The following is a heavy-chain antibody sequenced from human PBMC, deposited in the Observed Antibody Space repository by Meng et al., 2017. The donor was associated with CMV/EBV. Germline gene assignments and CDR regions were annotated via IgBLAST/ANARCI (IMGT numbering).Heavy chain of an antibody. CDR1: GFSLSTSGVC. CDR2: IYWDDDK. D-gene: IGHD5-18*01. Sequence: HITLNASGPTLVKPTQTLTLTCTFSGFSLSTSGVCVGWIRQPPGKALAWLALIYWDDDKRYSPSLKSRLTITKDTSKNQVVLTMTNMDPVDTATYYCAHLDTAKLHFDYWGQGTLVTVSS. J-gene: IGHJ4*02. CDR3: AHLDTAKLHFDY. V-gene: IGHV2-5*02.